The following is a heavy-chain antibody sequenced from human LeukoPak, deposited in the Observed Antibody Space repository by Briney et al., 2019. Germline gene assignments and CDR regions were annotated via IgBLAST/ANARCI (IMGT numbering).Heavy chain of an antibody. CDR2: IRFDESNE. V-gene: IGHV3-30*02. D-gene: IGHD2-21*01. J-gene: IGHJ4*02. Sequence: GGSLRLSRAASRFIFRNYGMHWVRQAPGKGLEWVAFIRFDESNEYYADSVKGRFTISRDNSKNTLYLQMNSLRSEDMAVYFCVKDLAYCDGVGCYWGQGTRVTVSS. CDR3: VKDLAYCDGVGCY. CDR1: RFIFRNYG.